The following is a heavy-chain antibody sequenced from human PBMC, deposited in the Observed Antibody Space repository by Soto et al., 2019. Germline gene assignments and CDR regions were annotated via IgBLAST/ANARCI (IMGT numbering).Heavy chain of an antibody. Sequence: LSCAASGFTFCSYSMNWVRQAPGKGLEWVSYISSSSSTIYYADSVKGRFTISRDNAKNSLYLQMNSLRAEDTAVYYCARDPNDYGDVDAFDIWGQGTMVTVSS. V-gene: IGHV3-48*01. CDR1: GFTFCSYS. J-gene: IGHJ3*02. CDR3: ARDPNDYGDVDAFDI. D-gene: IGHD4-17*01. CDR2: ISSSSSTI.